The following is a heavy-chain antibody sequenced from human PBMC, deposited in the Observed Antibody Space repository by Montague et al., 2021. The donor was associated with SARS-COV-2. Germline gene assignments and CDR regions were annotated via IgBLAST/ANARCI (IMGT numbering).Heavy chain of an antibody. CDR3: ASESLQLTGYYNGYFDY. J-gene: IGHJ4*02. D-gene: IGHD3-9*01. CDR1: GGSISSGSYY. CDR2: IYNSGST. Sequence: TLSLTCTVSGGSISSGSYYWNWIRQPAGKGLEWIGRIYNSGSTNYNPSLESRVTISVDTSKNQFSLKLSSVTAADTAVYYCASESLQLTGYYNGYFDYWGQGTLVTVSS. V-gene: IGHV4-61*02.